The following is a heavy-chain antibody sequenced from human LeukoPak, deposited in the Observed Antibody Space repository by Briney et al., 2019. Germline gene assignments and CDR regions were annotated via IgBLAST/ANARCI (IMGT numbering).Heavy chain of an antibody. CDR2: IYYSGST. CDR1: GGSISSGDYY. Sequence: SQTLSLTCTVSGGSISSGDYYWSWIRQPPGTGLEWLGYIYYSGSTYYNPSLKSRVTISVDTSKNQFSLKLSSVTAADTAVYYCARATIRDSSGYYYVGMVYWGQGTLVTVSS. V-gene: IGHV4-30-4*01. CDR3: ARATIRDSSGYYYVGMVY. D-gene: IGHD3-22*01. J-gene: IGHJ4*02.